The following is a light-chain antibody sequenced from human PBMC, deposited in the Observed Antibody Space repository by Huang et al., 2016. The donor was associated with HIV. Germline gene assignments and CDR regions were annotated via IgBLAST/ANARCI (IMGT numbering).Light chain of an antibody. CDR1: QSLVHSDGNTY. V-gene: IGKV2-30*02. CDR3: MQGTHWLWT. J-gene: IGKJ1*01. Sequence: DVVMTQSPLSLPVTLGQPASLSCRSSQSLVHSDGNTYLSWFQQRPGQSPRRLIYKVSNRDSGVPDRFSGSGSGTDFTLKISRVEAEDVGVYYCMQGTHWLWTFGQGTKVEIK. CDR2: KVS.